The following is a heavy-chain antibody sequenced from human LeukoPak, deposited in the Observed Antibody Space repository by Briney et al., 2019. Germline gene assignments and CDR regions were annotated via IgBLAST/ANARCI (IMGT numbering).Heavy chain of an antibody. CDR3: STYCSGGSCYGY. Sequence: SDTLSLTCTVSGGSISSYYWSWIRQPPAKGLERIGYIYYSGSTNYNPSLKSRVTISVDTSKNQFSLKLSSVTDADTVMNYCSTYCSGGSCYGYWRRGTLVTVSS. J-gene: IGHJ4*02. D-gene: IGHD2-15*01. CDR1: GGSISSYY. CDR2: IYYSGST. V-gene: IGHV4-59*07.